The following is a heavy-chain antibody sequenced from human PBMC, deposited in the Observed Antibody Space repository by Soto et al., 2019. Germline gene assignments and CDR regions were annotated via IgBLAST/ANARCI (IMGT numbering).Heavy chain of an antibody. D-gene: IGHD1-26*01. V-gene: IGHV1-69*13. J-gene: IGHJ4*02. CDR2: IIPIFGTA. Sequence: GASVKVSCKASGGTFSSYASSWVRQAPGQGLEWMGGIIPIFGTANYAQKFQGRVTITADESTSTAYMELSSLRSEDTAVYYCARGPRKWELPVHYWGQRTPVTVSS. CDR3: ARGPRKWELPVHY. CDR1: GGTFSSYA.